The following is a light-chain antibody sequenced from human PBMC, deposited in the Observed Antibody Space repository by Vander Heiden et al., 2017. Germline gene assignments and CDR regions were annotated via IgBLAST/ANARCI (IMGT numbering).Light chain of an antibody. J-gene: IGKJ2*01. V-gene: IGKV3-11*01. Sequence: DIGCPQSPATLSLSPGERATLSCRASQSVSSYLAWYQQKPGQAPRLLIYDASNRATGIPARFSGSGSGTDFTLTTSSLEPEDFAVYYCQQRRNWPPTYTFGQGTKLEIK. CDR1: QSVSSY. CDR3: QQRRNWPPTYT. CDR2: DAS.